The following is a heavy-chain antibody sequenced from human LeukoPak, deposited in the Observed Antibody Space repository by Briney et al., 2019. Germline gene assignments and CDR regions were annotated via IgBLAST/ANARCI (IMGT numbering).Heavy chain of an antibody. CDR2: IKQDGSEK. D-gene: IGHD3-3*01. V-gene: IGHV3-7*01. CDR1: GFTFSSYW. Sequence: PGGSLRLSCAASGFTFSSYWMSWVRQAPGKGLEWVANIKQDGSEKYYVDSVKGRFTLSRDNAKNSLYLQMNSLRAEDTAVYYCARVGGSDYYYYGMDIWGQGTTVTVSS. CDR3: ARVGGSDYYYYGMDI. J-gene: IGHJ6*02.